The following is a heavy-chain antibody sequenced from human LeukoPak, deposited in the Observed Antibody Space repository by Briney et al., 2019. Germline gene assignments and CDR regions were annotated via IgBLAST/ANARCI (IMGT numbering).Heavy chain of an antibody. J-gene: IGHJ6*02. D-gene: IGHD2-15*01. Sequence: SETLSLTCTVSGGSISSYYWSWIRQPPGKGLEWIGYIYYSGSTNYNPSLKSRVTISVDTSKNQFSLKLSSVTVADTAVYYCARDGISYGMDVWGQGTTVTVSS. CDR1: GGSISSYY. CDR2: IYYSGST. V-gene: IGHV4-59*12. CDR3: ARDGISYGMDV.